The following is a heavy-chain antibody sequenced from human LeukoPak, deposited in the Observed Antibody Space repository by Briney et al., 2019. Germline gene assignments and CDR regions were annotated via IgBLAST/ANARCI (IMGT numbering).Heavy chain of an antibody. CDR3: AELGITMIGGV. CDR1: GFTFSSYE. V-gene: IGHV3-48*03. CDR2: ISSSGSTI. D-gene: IGHD3-10*02. J-gene: IGHJ6*04. Sequence: GGPWRFSGAASGFTFSSYELNWFAKAPGKGLEGVSYISSSGSTIYYADSVKGRFTISRDNAKNSLYLQMNSLRAEDTAVYYCAELGITMIGGVWGKGTTVTISS.